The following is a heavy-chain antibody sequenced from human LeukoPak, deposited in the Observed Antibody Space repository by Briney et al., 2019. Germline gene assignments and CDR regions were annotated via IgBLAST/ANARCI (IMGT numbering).Heavy chain of an antibody. CDR3: ARSDGDYYDSIWFDP. V-gene: IGHV4-39*07. D-gene: IGHD3-22*01. CDR2: IYYSGST. Sequence: SETLSLTCTVSGGSISSSSYYWGWIRQPPGKGLEWIGSIYYSGSTYYNPSLKSRVTISVDTSKNQFSLKLSSVTAADTAVYYCARSDGDYYDSIWFDPWGQGTLVTVSS. CDR1: GGSISSSSYY. J-gene: IGHJ5*02.